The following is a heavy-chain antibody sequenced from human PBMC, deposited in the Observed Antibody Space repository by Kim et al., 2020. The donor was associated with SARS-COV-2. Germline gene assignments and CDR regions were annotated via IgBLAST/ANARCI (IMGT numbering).Heavy chain of an antibody. CDR2: IYPGDSDT. CDR1: GYSFTSYW. Sequence: GESLKISCKGSGYSFTSYWIGWVRQMPGKGLEWMGIIYPGDSDTRYSPSFQGQVTISADKSISTAYLQWSSLKASDTAMYYCASFTGYSSVPHLAFDIWGQGTMVTVSS. V-gene: IGHV5-51*01. D-gene: IGHD6-19*01. CDR3: ASFTGYSSVPHLAFDI. J-gene: IGHJ3*02.